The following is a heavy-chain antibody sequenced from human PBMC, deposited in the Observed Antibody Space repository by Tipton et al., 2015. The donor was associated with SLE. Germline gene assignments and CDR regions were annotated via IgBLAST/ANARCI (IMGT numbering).Heavy chain of an antibody. CDR1: GGSISSYY. D-gene: IGHD3-3*01. CDR3: ARDRPSGNDAFDI. CDR2: IYYSGST. V-gene: IGHV4-59*01. J-gene: IGHJ3*02. Sequence: TLSLTCTVSGGSISSYYWSWIRQPPGKGLEWIGYIYYSGSTKYNPSLKSRVTISVDTSKNQFSLKLNSVTAADTAVYYCARDRPSGNDAFDIWGQGTMVTVSS.